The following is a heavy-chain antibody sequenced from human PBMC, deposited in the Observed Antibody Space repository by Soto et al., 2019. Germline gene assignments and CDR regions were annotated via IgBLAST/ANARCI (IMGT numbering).Heavy chain of an antibody. CDR1: GGTFSSYA. D-gene: IGHD4-17*01. J-gene: IGHJ4*02. V-gene: IGHV1-69*13. CDR2: IIPIFGTA. CDR3: AREEDDYGGHCDY. Sequence: GASVKVSCKASGGTFSSYAISWVRQAPGQGLEWMGGIIPIFGTANYAQKFQGRVTITADESTSTAYMELSSLRSEDTAVYYCAREEDDYGGHCDYWGQGTLVTVSS.